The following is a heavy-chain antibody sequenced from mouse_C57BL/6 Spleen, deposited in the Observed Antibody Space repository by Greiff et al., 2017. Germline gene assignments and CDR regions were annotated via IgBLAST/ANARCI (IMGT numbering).Heavy chain of an antibody. J-gene: IGHJ1*03. CDR3: ARSRGYDYGYFDV. D-gene: IGHD2-3*01. CDR1: GYTFTSYW. CDR2: IYPSDSET. Sequence: QVQLKQPGAELVRPGSSVKLSCKASGYTFTSYWMDWVKQRPGQGLEWIGNIYPSDSETHYNQKFKDKATLTVDKSSSTAYMQLSSLTSEDSAVYYCARSRGYDYGYFDVWGTGTTVTVSS. V-gene: IGHV1-61*01.